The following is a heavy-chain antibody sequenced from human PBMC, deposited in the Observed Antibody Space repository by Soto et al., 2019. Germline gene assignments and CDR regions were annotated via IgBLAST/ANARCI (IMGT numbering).Heavy chain of an antibody. J-gene: IGHJ6*03. D-gene: IGHD2-2*01. Sequence: ASVKVSCKASGYTFTSYYMHWVRQAPGQGLEWMGIINPSGGSTSYAQKFQGRVTMTRDTSTSTVYMELSSLRSEDTAVYYCARDPTPRHCSSTSCYAPTPDYYMDVWGKGTTVTVSS. CDR2: INPSGGST. V-gene: IGHV1-46*03. CDR1: GYTFTSYY. CDR3: ARDPTPRHCSSTSCYAPTPDYYMDV.